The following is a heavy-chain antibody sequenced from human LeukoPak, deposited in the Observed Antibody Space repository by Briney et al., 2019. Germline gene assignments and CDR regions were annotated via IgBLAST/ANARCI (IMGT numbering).Heavy chain of an antibody. CDR1: GFPFSDYY. CDR3: VRGVSISSSWYNDI. V-gene: IGHV3-11*01. D-gene: IGHD6-13*01. J-gene: IGHJ3*02. CDR2: ISRGGSTT. Sequence: GGSLRLSFAASGFPFSDYYMSWIRQAPGKGLECVSYISRGGSTTYYADAVEGRFTISRDNAKNSLYLQMNSLRAEDTAVYYCVRGVSISSSWYNDIWGQGTMVTVSS.